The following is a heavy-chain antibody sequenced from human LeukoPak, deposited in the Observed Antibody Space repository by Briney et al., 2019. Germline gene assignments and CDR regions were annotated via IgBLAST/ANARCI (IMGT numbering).Heavy chain of an antibody. Sequence: ASVKVSCKASGYTFTGYYMHWVRQAPGQGLEWMGWINPNSGGTNYAQKFQGRVTMTRDTSISTAYMELSRLRSDDTAVYYCARASYDFWSGYSHLGYWGQGTLVTVSS. D-gene: IGHD3-3*01. CDR1: GYTFTGYY. J-gene: IGHJ4*02. CDR2: INPNSGGT. CDR3: ARASYDFWSGYSHLGY. V-gene: IGHV1-2*02.